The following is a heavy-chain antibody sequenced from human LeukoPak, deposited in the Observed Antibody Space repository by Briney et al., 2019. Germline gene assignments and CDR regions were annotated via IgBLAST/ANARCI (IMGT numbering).Heavy chain of an antibody. D-gene: IGHD2-2*01. J-gene: IGHJ4*02. CDR3: ARVHCDDTSCFYFDY. CDR1: GDSISTTDW. V-gene: IGHV4-4*02. Sequence: PSGTLSLTCAVSGDSISTTDWWTWVRQPPGKGLEWIGEIYHGGSTHYNPSLKSRVTISVDKSKNQFSLKLSSVTAADTAVYYCARVHCDDTSCFYFDYWGQGTLVTVSS. CDR2: IYHGGST.